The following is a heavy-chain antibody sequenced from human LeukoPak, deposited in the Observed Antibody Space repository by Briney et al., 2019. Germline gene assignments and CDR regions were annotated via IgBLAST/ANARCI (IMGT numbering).Heavy chain of an antibody. D-gene: IGHD1-26*01. J-gene: IGHJ4*02. CDR1: GLTFSNYG. CDR3: TRDNQWDVPHYFVY. Sequence: GGSLRLSCVASGLTFSNYGISWVRQAPGKGLEWVSYISKRSSNTYYADSVKGRFTISRDNAKDSLFLQMNSLRAEDTAIYYCTRDNQWDVPHYFVYWGQGALVTVSS. V-gene: IGHV3-48*01. CDR2: ISKRSSNT.